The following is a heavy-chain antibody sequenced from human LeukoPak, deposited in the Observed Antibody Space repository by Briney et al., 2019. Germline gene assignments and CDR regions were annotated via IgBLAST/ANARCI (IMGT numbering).Heavy chain of an antibody. J-gene: IGHJ4*02. CDR2: ISSSSSYI. CDR1: GFTFDDHA. D-gene: IGHD5-18*01. Sequence: GRSLRLSCAASGFTFDDHAMHWVRQAPGKGLEWVSSISSSSSYIYYADSVKGRFTISRDNAKNSLYLQMNSLRAEDTAVYYFARERREGYNFDYWGQGTLVTVSS. CDR3: ARERREGYNFDY. V-gene: IGHV3-21*01.